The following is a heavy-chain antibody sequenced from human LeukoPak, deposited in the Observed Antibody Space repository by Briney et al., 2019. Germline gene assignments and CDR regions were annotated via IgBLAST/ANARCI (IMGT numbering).Heavy chain of an antibody. J-gene: IGHJ3*02. CDR1: GGTFSSYA. Sequence: GSSVKVSCKASGGTFSSYAISCVRQAPGQGLEWMGGIIPIFGTANYAQKFQGRVTITADESTSTAYMELSSLRSEDTAVYYCARARSGYSYGWDAFDIWGQGTMVTVSS. CDR3: ARARSGYSYGWDAFDI. D-gene: IGHD5-18*01. V-gene: IGHV1-69*01. CDR2: IIPIFGTA.